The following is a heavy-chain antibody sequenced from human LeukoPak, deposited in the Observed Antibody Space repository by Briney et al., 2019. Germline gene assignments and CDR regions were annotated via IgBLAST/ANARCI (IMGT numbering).Heavy chain of an antibody. D-gene: IGHD1-1*01. Sequence: ASVKVSCKASGYTFTSYAMHWVRQAPGQRLEWMGWINAGNGNTKYSQKFQGRVTITRDTSASTAYMELRSLRSDDTAIYYCARDKWYNWNDVGNAFEIWGQGTMVIVSS. V-gene: IGHV1-3*01. J-gene: IGHJ3*02. CDR1: GYTFTSYA. CDR2: INAGNGNT. CDR3: ARDKWYNWNDVGNAFEI.